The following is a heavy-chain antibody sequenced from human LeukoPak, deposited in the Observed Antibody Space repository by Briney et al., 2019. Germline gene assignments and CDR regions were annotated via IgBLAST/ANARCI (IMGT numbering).Heavy chain of an antibody. CDR2: INHSGGT. V-gene: IGHV4-34*01. Sequence: SETLSLTCAVYGGSFSGYYWSWIRQPPGKGLEWIGEINHSGGTNYNPSLKSRVTISVDTSKNQFSLKLSSVTAADTAVYYCARLVAAPYNWFDPWGQGTLVTVSS. J-gene: IGHJ5*02. CDR1: GGSFSGYY. D-gene: IGHD5-12*01. CDR3: ARLVAAPYNWFDP.